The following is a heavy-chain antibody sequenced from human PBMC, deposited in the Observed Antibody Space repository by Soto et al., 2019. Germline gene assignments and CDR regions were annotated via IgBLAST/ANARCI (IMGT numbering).Heavy chain of an antibody. CDR2: IIPIFGTA. CDR1: GGTFSSYA. Sequence: ASVKVSCKASGGTFSSYAISWVRQAPGQGLEWMGGIIPIFGTANYAQKFQGRVTITADESTSTAYMELSSLRSEDTAVYYCARAASRMVTESPNDYWGQGTLVTVSS. CDR3: ARAASRMVTESPNDY. J-gene: IGHJ4*02. D-gene: IGHD5-18*01. V-gene: IGHV1-69*13.